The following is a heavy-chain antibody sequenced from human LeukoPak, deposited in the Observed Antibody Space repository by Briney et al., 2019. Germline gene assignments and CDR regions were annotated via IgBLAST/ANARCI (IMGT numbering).Heavy chain of an antibody. CDR1: GGSISSYY. J-gene: IGHJ4*02. CDR2: IYTSGST. D-gene: IGHD1-7*01. V-gene: IGHV4-4*09. CDR3: ARLLTGTTDY. Sequence: SETLSLTCTVSGGSISSYYWSWIRQPPGKELEWMGYIYTSGSTNYNPSLKSRVTISVDTSKNQFSLKLSSVTAADTAVYYCARLLTGTTDYWGQGTLVTVSP.